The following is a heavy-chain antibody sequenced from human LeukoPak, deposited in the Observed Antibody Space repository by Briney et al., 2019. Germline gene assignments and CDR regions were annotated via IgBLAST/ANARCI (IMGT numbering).Heavy chain of an antibody. CDR1: GFTFSSYG. CDR2: ISYDGSNK. D-gene: IGHD1-26*01. Sequence: GGSLRLSCAASGFTFSSYGMHWVRQAPGKGLEWVAVISYDGSNKYYADSVKGRFTISRDNSKNTLYLQMNSLRAEDTAVYYSVGATTSDDAFDIWGQGTMVTVSS. V-gene: IGHV3-30*03. CDR3: VGATTSDDAFDI. J-gene: IGHJ3*02.